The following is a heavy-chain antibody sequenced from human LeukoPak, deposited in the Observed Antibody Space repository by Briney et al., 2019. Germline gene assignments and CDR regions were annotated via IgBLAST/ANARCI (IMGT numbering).Heavy chain of an antibody. Sequence: GGSLRLSCAASGFTFSSYGMHGVRQAPGKGLEWVAFIRYDGSNKYYADSGKGRFTMCRDNSKNTLYLQMNSLRAEDTAVYYCAKPGAAGRGYYYYMDVWGKGTTVTISS. CDR1: GFTFSSYG. V-gene: IGHV3-30*02. CDR3: AKPGAAGRGYYYYMDV. D-gene: IGHD6-13*01. CDR2: IRYDGSNK. J-gene: IGHJ6*03.